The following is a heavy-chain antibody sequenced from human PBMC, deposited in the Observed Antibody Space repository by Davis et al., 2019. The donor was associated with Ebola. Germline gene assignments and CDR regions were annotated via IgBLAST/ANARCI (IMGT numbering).Heavy chain of an antibody. Sequence: GESLKISCVASGFTFSSYVMGWVRQAPGKGLEWVSRIGGSGHSADYGDSVRGRFTISRDSSTNTLYLQMNSLGAEDTAIYYCAIPHTFTGAFDIWGQGTMVTVSS. CDR1: GFTFSSYV. D-gene: IGHD2/OR15-2a*01. V-gene: IGHV3-23*01. CDR2: IGGSGHSA. CDR3: AIPHTFTGAFDI. J-gene: IGHJ3*02.